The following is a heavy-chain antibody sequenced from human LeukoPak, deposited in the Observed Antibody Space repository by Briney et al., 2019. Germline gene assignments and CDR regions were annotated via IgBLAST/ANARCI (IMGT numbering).Heavy chain of an antibody. CDR2: IIPIFGTA. CDR1: GGTFSSYA. Sequence: SVTVSCKASGGTFSSYAISWVRQAPGQGLEWMGGIIPIFGTANYAQKFQGRVTITADETTSTAYMELSSLKSEDTAVYYCARATYGDFQYYFDYWGQGTLVTVSS. J-gene: IGHJ4*02. CDR3: ARATYGDFQYYFDY. D-gene: IGHD4-17*01. V-gene: IGHV1-69*13.